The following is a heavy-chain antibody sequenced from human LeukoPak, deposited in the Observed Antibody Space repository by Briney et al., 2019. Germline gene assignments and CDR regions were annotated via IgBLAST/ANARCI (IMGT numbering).Heavy chain of an antibody. CDR3: ARDRRDGYNVLDY. V-gene: IGHV3-7*01. J-gene: IGHJ4*02. Sequence: GGSLRLSCAASGFSFSTYWMTWVRQAPGKGLEWVANMKQDGSEKYYVDSVKGRFTISRDNAKNSLYLEMNSLRAEDTAMFYCARDRRDGYNVLDYWGQGTLVTVSS. CDR1: GFSFSTYW. CDR2: MKQDGSEK. D-gene: IGHD5-24*01.